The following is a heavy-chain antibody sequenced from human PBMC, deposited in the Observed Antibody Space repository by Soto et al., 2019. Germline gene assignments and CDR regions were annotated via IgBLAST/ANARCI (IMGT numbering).Heavy chain of an antibody. CDR2: ISDDGNSK. V-gene: IGHV3-30-3*01. CDR3: AREGYTSGFAPAFDS. Sequence: PGGSLRLSCAASGFIFSTSHMHWVRQAPGKGLEWVTGISDDGNSKYYAESVKGRFTISRENSKNTLYVEMDSLTIEDTALYFCAREGYTSGFAPAFDSWGQGALVTVSS. J-gene: IGHJ4*02. CDR1: GFIFSTSH. D-gene: IGHD3-22*01.